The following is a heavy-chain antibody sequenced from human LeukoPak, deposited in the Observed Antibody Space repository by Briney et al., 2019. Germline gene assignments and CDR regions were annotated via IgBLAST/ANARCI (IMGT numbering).Heavy chain of an antibody. CDR2: IIPIFATP. CDR3: AKGPGGNSYYYYYMDV. Sequence: SVKASCKASGGTFSSYAISWVRQAPGQGLEWMGGIIPIFATPNYAQKFQGRVTITADESTSTAYMELSSLRSEDTAVYYCAKGPGGNSYYYYYMDVWGKGTTVTVSS. J-gene: IGHJ6*03. D-gene: IGHD4-23*01. CDR1: GGTFSSYA. V-gene: IGHV1-69*01.